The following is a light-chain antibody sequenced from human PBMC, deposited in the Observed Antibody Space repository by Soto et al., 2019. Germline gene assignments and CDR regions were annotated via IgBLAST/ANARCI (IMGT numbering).Light chain of an antibody. CDR1: SSDVGGYNY. J-gene: IGLJ2*01. CDR3: ISYTRSTTLVV. Sequence: QSALTQPASVSGSPGQSITISCTGTSSDVGGYNYVSWYQQHPGKAPKLMIYEVSDRPSGVSNRFSGSKSGNTASLTISGLQAEDEADYYCISYTRSTTLVVFGGGTQLTVL. V-gene: IGLV2-14*01. CDR2: EVS.